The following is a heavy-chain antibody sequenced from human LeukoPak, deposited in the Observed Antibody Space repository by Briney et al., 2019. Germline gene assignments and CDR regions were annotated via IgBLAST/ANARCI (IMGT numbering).Heavy chain of an antibody. CDR1: VYTLTGHY. J-gene: IGHJ5*02. CDR2: ITPNSGGT. V-gene: IGHV1-2*02. D-gene: IGHD2-15*01. Sequence: ASVKLSSKTSVYTLTGHYMHCVRHAPGQGLEWRGCITPNSGGTTYAQKFQGRVTMARDTSISTAYMELSRLRCDDPAVYYRERRDIVALGGAGNWFDPWGERTLVTVSS. CDR3: ERRDIVALGGAGNWFDP.